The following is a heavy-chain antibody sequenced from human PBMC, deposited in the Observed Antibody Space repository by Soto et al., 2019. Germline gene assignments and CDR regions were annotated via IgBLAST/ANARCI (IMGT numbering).Heavy chain of an antibody. CDR3: AREPSNWNYCFDY. CDR1: GFTFSDYY. V-gene: IGHV3-11*01. Sequence: QVQLVESGGGLVQPGGSLRLSCAASGFTFSDYYMSWIRQAPGKGLEWVSYISSSGTTIFYADSLRGRFTISRDNDKKSLYLQMNSLRGEDTAVYYCAREPSNWNYCFDYWGQGTLVTVSS. J-gene: IGHJ4*02. D-gene: IGHD1-7*01. CDR2: ISSSGTTI.